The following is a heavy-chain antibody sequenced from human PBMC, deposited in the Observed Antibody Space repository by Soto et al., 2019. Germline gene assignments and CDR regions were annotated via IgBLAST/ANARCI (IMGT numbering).Heavy chain of an antibody. Sequence: GGSLRLSCAASGFTFTDYALNWVRQDPGKGLEWMAVISYDGSNKFYADSVKGRFTISRDNSKNMLYLQVNSLKTEDTAVYYCASSISSVGPFDYWGQGTLVTVSS. J-gene: IGHJ4*02. CDR3: ASSISSVGPFDY. D-gene: IGHD1-26*01. CDR2: ISYDGSNK. V-gene: IGHV3-30-3*01. CDR1: GFTFTDYA.